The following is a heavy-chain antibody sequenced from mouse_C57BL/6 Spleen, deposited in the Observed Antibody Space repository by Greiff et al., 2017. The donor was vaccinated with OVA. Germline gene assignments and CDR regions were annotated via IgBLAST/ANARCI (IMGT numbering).Heavy chain of an antibody. J-gene: IGHJ3*01. CDR1: GYTFTDYE. Sequence: QVQLKESGAELVRPGASVTLSCKASGYTFTDYEMHWVKQTPVHGLEWIGAIDPETGGTAYNQKFKGKAILTADKSSSTAYMELRSLTSEDSAVYYCTRKGTYDYDSSYWGQGTLVTVSA. D-gene: IGHD2-4*01. V-gene: IGHV1-15*01. CDR2: IDPETGGT. CDR3: TRKGTYDYDSSY.